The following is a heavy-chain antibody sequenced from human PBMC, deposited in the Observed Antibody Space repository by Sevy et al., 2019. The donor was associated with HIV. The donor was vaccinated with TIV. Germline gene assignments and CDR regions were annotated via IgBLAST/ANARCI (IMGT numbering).Heavy chain of an antibody. CDR1: GGSISSYY. Sequence: SETLSLTCTVSGGSISSYYWSWIRQPPGKGLEWIGYIYYSGSTNYNPSLKSRVTISVDTSKNQFSLKLSSVTAADTAVYYSARHTGGYSGYDLVDYWGQGTLVTLSS. CDR2: IYYSGST. CDR3: ARHTGGYSGYDLVDY. D-gene: IGHD5-12*01. J-gene: IGHJ4*02. V-gene: IGHV4-59*08.